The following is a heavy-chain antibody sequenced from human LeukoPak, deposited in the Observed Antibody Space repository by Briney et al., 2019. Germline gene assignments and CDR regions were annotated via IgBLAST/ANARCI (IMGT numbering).Heavy chain of an antibody. V-gene: IGHV4-61*05. CDR2: IYYSGST. Sequence: SETLSLTCTVSGGSISSSSYYWSWIRQPPGKGLEWIAFIYYSGSTNYNPSLKSRVTMSVDTSKNQFSLKLSSVTAADTAVYYCARHEFFDSSGYYPLRHWGQGTLVTVSS. CDR3: ARHEFFDSSGYYPLRH. J-gene: IGHJ4*02. CDR1: GGSISSSSYY. D-gene: IGHD3-22*01.